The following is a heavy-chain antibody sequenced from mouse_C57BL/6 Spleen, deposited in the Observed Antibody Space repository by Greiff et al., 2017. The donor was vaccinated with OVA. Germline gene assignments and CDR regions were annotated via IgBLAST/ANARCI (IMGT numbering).Heavy chain of an antibody. V-gene: IGHV1-59*01. J-gene: IGHJ2*01. Sequence: QVQLQQPGAELVRPGTSVKLSCKASGYTFTSYWMHWVKQRPGQGLEWIGVIDPSDSYTNYNQKFKGKATLTVDTSSSTAYMQLSSLTSEDSAVYYCARHYDYDAFDYWGQGTTLTVSS. CDR3: ARHYDYDAFDY. CDR2: IDPSDSYT. D-gene: IGHD2-4*01. CDR1: GYTFTSYW.